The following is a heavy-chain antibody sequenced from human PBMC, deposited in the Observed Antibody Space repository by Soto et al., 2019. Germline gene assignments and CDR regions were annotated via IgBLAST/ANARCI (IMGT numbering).Heavy chain of an antibody. J-gene: IGHJ6*02. Sequence: QVQLXXXXXXVKKPGASVKVXXKASGYTXTSYGISWVRQAPGXGLEWMGWISAYNGNTNYAQKLQGRVTMTTDTSTSTAYMELRSLRSDDTAVYYCARPSNYYYGMDVWGQGTTVTVSS. CDR3: ARPSNYYYGMDV. D-gene: IGHD2-2*01. CDR1: GYTXTSYG. V-gene: IGHV1-18*01. CDR2: ISAYNGNT.